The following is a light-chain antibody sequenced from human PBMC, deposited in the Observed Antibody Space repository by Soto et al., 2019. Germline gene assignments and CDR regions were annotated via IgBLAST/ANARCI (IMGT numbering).Light chain of an antibody. CDR3: QHYGGSPLFT. CDR2: GAS. J-gene: IGKJ3*01. V-gene: IGKV3-20*01. Sequence: ELVLTQSPGTLSFSPGERATLSCRTSQSVNGRHLAWYQQKPGQAPRLLIYGASSRATGIPDRFSGSGSGTDFTLTISRLEPEDFAVYYCQHYGGSPLFTFGPGTNVEFK. CDR1: QSVNGRH.